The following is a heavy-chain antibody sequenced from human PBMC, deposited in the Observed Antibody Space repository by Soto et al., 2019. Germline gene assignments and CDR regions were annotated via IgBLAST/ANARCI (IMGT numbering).Heavy chain of an antibody. CDR2: IYYSGTT. CDR1: GYSISSSNW. D-gene: IGHD1-26*01. J-gene: IGHJ4*02. CDR3: ARREIQGPIDY. V-gene: IGHV4-28*01. Sequence: PSETLSRTCAVSGYSISSSNWWGWIRQPPGKGLEWIGYIYYSGTTYYNPSLKSRVTMSVDTSKNQFSLKLTSVTAVDTAVYYCARREIQGPIDYWGQGTLVTVS.